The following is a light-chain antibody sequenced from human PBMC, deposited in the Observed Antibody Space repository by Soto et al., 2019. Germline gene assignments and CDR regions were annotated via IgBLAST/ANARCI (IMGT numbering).Light chain of an antibody. CDR3: KSYDSSLSALV. V-gene: IGLV1-40*01. CDR2: GNS. Sequence: QSVLTQPPSVSGAPGQRVTISCTGSSSNIGAGYDVHWYQQLPGTAHKLLIYGNSNRPSGVPDRFSGSKSGTSASLAIPGLQAEDEADYYCKSYDSSLSALVFGGGTQLTVL. CDR1: SSNIGAGYD. J-gene: IGLJ2*01.